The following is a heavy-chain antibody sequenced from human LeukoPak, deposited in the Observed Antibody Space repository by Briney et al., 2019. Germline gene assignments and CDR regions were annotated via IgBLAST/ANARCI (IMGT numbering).Heavy chain of an antibody. CDR2: ISGSGGST. Sequence: GGSLRLSCAASGFTFSIYAMSWVRQAPAKGLEWVSAISGSGGSTYYADSVKGRFTISRDNSKNTLYPQMNSLRAEDTAVYYCAKDLDRYSGSYLGAFDIWGQGTMVTVSS. CDR1: GFTFSIYA. CDR3: AKDLDRYSGSYLGAFDI. D-gene: IGHD1-26*01. J-gene: IGHJ3*02. V-gene: IGHV3-23*01.